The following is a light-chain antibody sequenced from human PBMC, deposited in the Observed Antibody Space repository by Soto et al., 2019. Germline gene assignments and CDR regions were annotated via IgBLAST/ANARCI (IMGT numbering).Light chain of an antibody. CDR3: LQYVSSPWT. CDR1: QTVGGRY. CDR2: GAS. J-gene: IGKJ1*01. V-gene: IGKV3-20*01. Sequence: EMVLTQSAATLSLSPGERATLSCSASQTVGGRYLAWFQQKPGQTPRLLIYGASTRAAGVPDRFSGSGSGTDLSLTINRLQPEDFAVYYCLQYVSSPWTFGQGTKVEV.